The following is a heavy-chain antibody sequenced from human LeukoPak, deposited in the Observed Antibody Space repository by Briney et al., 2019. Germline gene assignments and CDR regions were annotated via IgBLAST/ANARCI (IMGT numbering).Heavy chain of an antibody. CDR1: GYTLTELS. J-gene: IGHJ4*02. D-gene: IGHD3-10*01. CDR2: FDPEDGET. CDR3: AALELLWFGELFWDY. Sequence: ASVKASCKVSGYTLTELSMHWVRQAPGKGLEWMGGFDPEDGETIYAQKFQGRVTMTEDTSTDTAYMELSSLRSEDTAVYYCAALELLWFGELFWDYWGQGTLVTVSS. V-gene: IGHV1-24*01.